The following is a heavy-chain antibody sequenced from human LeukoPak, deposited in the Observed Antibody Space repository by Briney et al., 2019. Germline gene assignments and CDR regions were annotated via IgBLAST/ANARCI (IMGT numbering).Heavy chain of an antibody. CDR3: ASVCSGGSCYANGYYFES. J-gene: IGHJ4*02. V-gene: IGHV3-7*01. CDR2: IKQDGSEK. D-gene: IGHD2-15*01. CDR1: GFTFSIYW. Sequence: PGGSLRLSCAASGFTFSIYWMSWVRQAPGKGLEWVANIKQDGSEKYYVDSVKGRFTISKDNAKNSLYPQMNSLRAEDTAVYYCASVCSGGSCYANGYYFESWGQGTLVTVSS.